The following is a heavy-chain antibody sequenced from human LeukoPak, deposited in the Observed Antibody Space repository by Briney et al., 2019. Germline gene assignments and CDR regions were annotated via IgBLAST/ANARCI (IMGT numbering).Heavy chain of an antibody. J-gene: IGHJ4*02. D-gene: IGHD6-25*01. CDR3: ARDLRRIAAYYFDY. CDR2: ISSSSSTI. Sequence: GGSLRLSCAASGFTFSSYSMNWVRQAPGKGLEWVSYISSSSSTIYYADSVKGRFTISRDNAKNSLYLQMNSPRDEDTAVYYCARDLRRIAAYYFDYWGQGTLVTVSS. CDR1: GFTFSSYS. V-gene: IGHV3-48*02.